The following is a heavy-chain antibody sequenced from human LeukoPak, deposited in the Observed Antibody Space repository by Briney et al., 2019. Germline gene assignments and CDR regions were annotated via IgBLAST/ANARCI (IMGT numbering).Heavy chain of an antibody. D-gene: IGHD2-21*01. J-gene: IGHJ5*02. V-gene: IGHV4-34*01. CDR2: INQNAGT. CDR3: ARGLTLLSLLDP. CDR1: GGSIRGYY. Sequence: PSETLSLTCAVSGGSIRGYYWSWVRQSPGKGLEWIGDINQNAGTDYNPSPKSRVTMSIDSSKNQISLNVTAATAADTAIYYCARGLTLLSLLDPWGRGTLVRVS.